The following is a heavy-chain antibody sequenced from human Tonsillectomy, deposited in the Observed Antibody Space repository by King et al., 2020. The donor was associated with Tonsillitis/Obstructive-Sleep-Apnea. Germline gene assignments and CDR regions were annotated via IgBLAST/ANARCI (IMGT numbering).Heavy chain of an antibody. V-gene: IGHV4-34*01. D-gene: IGHD1-14*01. J-gene: IGHJ3*02. CDR1: GGSFSGYY. Sequence: VQLQQWGAGLLKPSETLSLTCAVQGGSFSGYYWTWIRQSPGKGLEWIGEISHSGTTNHSPSLKSRVTISVDTSKRQFSLKLSSVKDADTGVYYCARGTPETAYDIWGQGTMVAVSS. CDR2: ISHSGTT. CDR3: ARGTPETAYDI.